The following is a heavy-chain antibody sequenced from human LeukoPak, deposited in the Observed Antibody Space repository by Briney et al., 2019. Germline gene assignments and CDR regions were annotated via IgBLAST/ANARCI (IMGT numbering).Heavy chain of an antibody. V-gene: IGHV3-23*01. CDR1: GFTFRSYG. Sequence: GGSLRLSCAASGFTFRSYGMHWVRQAPEKGLEWVSAISPSGAATYYADSVKGRFTISRDNSKNTLYLQMNSLRAEDTAVYYCAKAPGSHRYYSIDYWGQGTLVTVSS. J-gene: IGHJ4*02. CDR2: ISPSGAAT. D-gene: IGHD3-16*01. CDR3: AKAPGSHRYYSIDY.